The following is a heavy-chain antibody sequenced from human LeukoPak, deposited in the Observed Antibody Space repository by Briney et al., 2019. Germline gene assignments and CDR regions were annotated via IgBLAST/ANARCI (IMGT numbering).Heavy chain of an antibody. J-gene: IGHJ5*02. CDR1: GGSISSGSYY. CDR2: IYTSGST. Sequence: PSETLSLTCTVSGGSISSGSYYWTWIRQPAGKGLEWIGQIYTSGSTNYNPSLKSRVTISVDTSKNQFSLKLSSVTAADTAVYYCARGDGDYDFWSGYGNHNWFDPWGQGTLVTVSS. CDR3: ARGDGDYDFWSGYGNHNWFDP. D-gene: IGHD3-3*01. V-gene: IGHV4-61*09.